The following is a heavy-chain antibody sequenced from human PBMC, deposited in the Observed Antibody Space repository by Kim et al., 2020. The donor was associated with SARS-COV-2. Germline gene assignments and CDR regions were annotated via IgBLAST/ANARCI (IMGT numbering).Heavy chain of an antibody. V-gene: IGHV3-21*04. CDR2: ISSSSSYK. Sequence: GGSLRLSCAASGFTFSSYSMNWVRQAPGKGLEWVSSISSSSSYKYYADSVKGRFTISRDNAKNSQYLQMNSLRAEDTAVYYCARDRSAASYDAFDIWGQGTMVTVSS. D-gene: IGHD6-25*01. CDR1: GFTFSSYS. J-gene: IGHJ3*02. CDR3: ARDRSAASYDAFDI.